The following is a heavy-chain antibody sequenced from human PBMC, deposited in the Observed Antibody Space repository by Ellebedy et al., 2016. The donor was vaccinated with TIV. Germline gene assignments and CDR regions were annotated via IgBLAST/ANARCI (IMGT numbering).Heavy chain of an antibody. D-gene: IGHD2/OR15-2a*01. Sequence: GGSLRLSCAASGFTLSSYGIHWVRQAPGRGLEWVAFMSYDGSEKYYAGTVKGRFTISRDRSKNTLYLQMNSLKPEDTAVYYCARVLLSYSFDYWGQGTPVTVSS. CDR1: GFTLSSYG. V-gene: IGHV3-30*03. CDR3: ARVLLSYSFDY. J-gene: IGHJ4*02. CDR2: MSYDGSEK.